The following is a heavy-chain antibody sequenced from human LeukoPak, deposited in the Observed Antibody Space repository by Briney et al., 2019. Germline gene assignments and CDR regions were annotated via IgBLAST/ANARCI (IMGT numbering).Heavy chain of an antibody. V-gene: IGHV1-2*06. Sequence: ASVKVSCKAYGYTFTGYYMHWVRQAPGQGLEWMGRINPNSGGTNYAQKFQGRVTMTRDTSISTAYMELSRLRSDDTAVYYCARVHCTNGVCYLFDYWGQGTLATVSS. J-gene: IGHJ4*02. D-gene: IGHD2-8*01. CDR1: GYTFTGYY. CDR3: ARVHCTNGVCYLFDY. CDR2: INPNSGGT.